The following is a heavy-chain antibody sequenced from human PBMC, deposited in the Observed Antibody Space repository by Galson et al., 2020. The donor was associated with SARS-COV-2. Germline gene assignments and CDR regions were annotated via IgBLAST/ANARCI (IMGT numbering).Heavy chain of an antibody. CDR1: GFTFSSYG. Sequence: GESLKISCAASGFTFSSYGMHCVRQAPGKGLEWVAVISYDGSNKYYADSVKGRFTISRDNSKNTLYLQMNSLRAEDTAVYYCANVLLWFGEFGGVGVWGQGTTVTVAS. V-gene: IGHV3-30*18. CDR2: ISYDGSNK. D-gene: IGHD3-10*01. J-gene: IGHJ6*02. CDR3: ANVLLWFGEFGGVGV.